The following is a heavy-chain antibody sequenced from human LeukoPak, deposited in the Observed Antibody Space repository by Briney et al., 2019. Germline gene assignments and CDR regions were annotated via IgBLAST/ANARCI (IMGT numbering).Heavy chain of an antibody. CDR3: ARTYRGVVGY. V-gene: IGHV4-31*03. D-gene: IGHD2-15*01. J-gene: IGHJ4*02. CDR1: GVSISSGGYY. Sequence: SQTLSLTCTVSGVSISSGGYYWSWIRQHPGKGLEWIGYIYYSGSTYYNPSLKSRVTISVDTSKNQFSLKLSSVTAADTAVYYCARTYRGVVGYWGQGTLVAVSS. CDR2: IYYSGST.